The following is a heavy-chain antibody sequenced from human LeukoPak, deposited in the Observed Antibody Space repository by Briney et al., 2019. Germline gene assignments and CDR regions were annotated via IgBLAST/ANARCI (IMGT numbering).Heavy chain of an antibody. J-gene: IGHJ6*03. D-gene: IGHD5-12*01. CDR1: GGTFNSYG. Sequence: SVKVSCKASGGTFNSYGIIWVRQAPGQGLEWMGVIIPILGITNYALNFQGRVTITADKSTTTAYMELSNLRSEDTAVYYCGRGARPPHYYYYMDVWGKGTTVTVSS. V-gene: IGHV1-69*10. CDR3: GRGARPPHYYYYMDV. CDR2: IIPILGIT.